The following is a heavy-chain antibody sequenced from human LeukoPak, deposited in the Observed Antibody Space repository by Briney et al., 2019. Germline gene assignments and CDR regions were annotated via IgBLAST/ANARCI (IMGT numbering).Heavy chain of an antibody. J-gene: IGHJ4*02. Sequence: GGSLRLSCAASGFTFSSYEMNWVRQAPGKGLEWVSYISSSGSTIYYADSVKGRFTISRDNAKNSLYMQMDSLRADDTAVYYCARRASGYSGFDLDHWGQGILVTVSS. D-gene: IGHD5-12*01. CDR2: ISSSGSTI. CDR1: GFTFSSYE. CDR3: ARRASGYSGFDLDH. V-gene: IGHV3-48*03.